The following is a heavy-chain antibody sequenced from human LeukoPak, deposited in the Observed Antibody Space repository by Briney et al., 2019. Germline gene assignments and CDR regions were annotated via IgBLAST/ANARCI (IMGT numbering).Heavy chain of an antibody. D-gene: IGHD3-22*01. CDR3: ARGPPTYYYDSSGYYYTLGYFDY. Sequence: GGSLRLSCAASGFTFSSYGMHWVRQAPGKGLEWVAVISYDGSNKYYADSVKGRFTISRDNSKNTLYLQMNSLRAEDTAVYYCARGPPTYYYDSSGYYYTLGYFDYWGQGTLVTVSS. V-gene: IGHV3-30*03. J-gene: IGHJ4*02. CDR1: GFTFSSYG. CDR2: ISYDGSNK.